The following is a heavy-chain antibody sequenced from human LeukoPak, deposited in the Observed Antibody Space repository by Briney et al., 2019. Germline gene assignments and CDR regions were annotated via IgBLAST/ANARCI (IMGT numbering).Heavy chain of an antibody. CDR1: GFTFSGYN. CDR3: ARNYYDNTGYYRDAFDV. D-gene: IGHD3-22*01. V-gene: IGHV3-21*01. J-gene: IGHJ3*01. CDR2: ISSSGSFM. Sequence: GGSLRLSCAASGFTFSGYNMNWVRQAPGKGLEWVSFISSSGSFMYYADSLKGRFTVSRDNAKNSLFLQMNSVRAEDTAVYYCARNYYDNTGYYRDAFDVSGQGTMVTVSS.